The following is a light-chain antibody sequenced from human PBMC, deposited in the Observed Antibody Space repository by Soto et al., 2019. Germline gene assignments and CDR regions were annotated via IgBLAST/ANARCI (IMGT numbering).Light chain of an antibody. V-gene: IGKV1-27*01. CDR2: HAS. CDR3: HNYYNAAFT. Sequence: DIQMTQFPSSLSASVGDRVTITCRASQDIEFYLAWYPQRPGEVPKLLMYHASTLQPGVSSRFSGSGYGTDFTLTISTRQPEDVATDYCHNYYNAAFTFGPVTNVGI. J-gene: IGKJ3*01. CDR1: QDIEFY.